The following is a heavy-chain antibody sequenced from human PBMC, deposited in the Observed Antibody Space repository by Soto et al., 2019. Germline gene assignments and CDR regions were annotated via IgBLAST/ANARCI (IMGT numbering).Heavy chain of an antibody. CDR3: ARPATVAPPDAFQV. CDR2: VYYSGTS. J-gene: IGHJ3*01. D-gene: IGHD6-19*01. CDR1: GDSIRNSGHY. V-gene: IGHV4-39*01. Sequence: QVHLQESGPRLVEPSETLSLTCSVSGDSIRNSGHYWGWVRQPPGKGLEWIGSVYYSGTSYRKPSLKSRLTLAIDTSKNPFSLRLASVAPADTAIYYCARPATVAPPDAFQVWSQGTLVTVSS.